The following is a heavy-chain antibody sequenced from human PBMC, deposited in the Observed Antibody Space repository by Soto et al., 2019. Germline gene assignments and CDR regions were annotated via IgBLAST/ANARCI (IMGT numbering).Heavy chain of an antibody. J-gene: IGHJ4*02. CDR3: ARDLIVGAGFDY. CDR1: GGSFSVYY. CDR2: INHSGST. V-gene: IGHV4-34*01. Sequence: SETLSLTCAVYGGSFSVYYWSWIRQPPGKGLEWIGEINHSGSTNYNPSLKSRVTISVDTSKNQFSLKLSSVTAADTAVYYCARDLIVGAGFDYWGQGTLVTV. D-gene: IGHD1-26*01.